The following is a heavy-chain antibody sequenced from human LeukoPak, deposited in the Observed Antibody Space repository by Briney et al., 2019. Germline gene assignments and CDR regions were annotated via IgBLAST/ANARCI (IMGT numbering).Heavy chain of an antibody. CDR3: ARLLVVESRFDP. CDR2: INPNSGGT. V-gene: IGHV1-2*02. J-gene: IGHJ5*02. CDR1: GYTFTGYY. D-gene: IGHD2-15*01. Sequence: ASVKVSCKASGYTFTGYYMHWVRQAPGQGLEWMGWINPNSGGTNCAQKFQGRVTVTRDTSISTAYMELGRLRSDDTAVYYCARLLVVESRFDPWGQGTLVTVSS.